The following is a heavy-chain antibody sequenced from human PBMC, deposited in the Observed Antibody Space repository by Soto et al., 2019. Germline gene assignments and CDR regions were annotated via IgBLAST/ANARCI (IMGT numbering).Heavy chain of an antibody. CDR2: ISYDGSNK. Sequence: PVGSLRLSCAASGFTFSSYGMHWVRQAPGEGLEWVAVISYDGSNKYYADSVKGRFTISRDNSENTLYLQMNSLRAEDTAVYYCAKPLKGNFDYWGQGTLVTVSS. CDR3: AKPLKGNFDY. CDR1: GFTFSSYG. V-gene: IGHV3-30*18. J-gene: IGHJ4*02.